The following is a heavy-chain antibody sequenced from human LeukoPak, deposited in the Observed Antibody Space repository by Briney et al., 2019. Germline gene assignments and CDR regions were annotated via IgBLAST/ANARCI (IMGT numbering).Heavy chain of an antibody. J-gene: IGHJ4*02. D-gene: IGHD4-17*01. CDR2: IYHSGST. Sequence: PSETLSLTCAVSGGSISSGGYSWSWIRQPPGKGLEWIGYIYHSGSTYYNPSLKSRVTISVDRSKNQFSLNLSFVTAADTAVYYCARHSYGDYSNFDFWGQGTLVTVSS. CDR1: GGSISSGGYS. CDR3: ARHSYGDYSNFDF. V-gene: IGHV4-30-2*01.